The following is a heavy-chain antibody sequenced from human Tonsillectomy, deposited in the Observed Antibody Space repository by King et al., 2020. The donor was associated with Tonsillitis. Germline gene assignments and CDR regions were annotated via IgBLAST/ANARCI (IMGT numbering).Heavy chain of an antibody. D-gene: IGHD5-18*01. Sequence: VQLVESGGGVVRPGGSLRLSCAASGFTFDDYDMNWGRQAPGKGLDWVSGLNWTGDKTGYGASVKGRFTISRDNAKNTLYLQMNSLNAEDTALYYCARGYASSDYWGQGTLVTVSS. V-gene: IGHV3-20*04. J-gene: IGHJ4*02. CDR3: ARGYASSDY. CDR2: LNWTGDKT. CDR1: GFTFDDYD.